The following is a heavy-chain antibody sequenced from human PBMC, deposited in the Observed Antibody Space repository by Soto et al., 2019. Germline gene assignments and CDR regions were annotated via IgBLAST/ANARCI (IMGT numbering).Heavy chain of an antibody. CDR2: LSGTGGST. J-gene: IGHJ6*03. D-gene: IGHD6-25*01. CDR3: AEVGYSSGWYSNYDMDV. CDR1: GFTFSSYA. V-gene: IGHV3-23*01. Sequence: PGVSLRLSCAASGFTFSSYAMGWVLQAPGKGLEWGSALSGTGGSTYYADSVKGRFTISRDNSKKTLSLQMNSLRAEDAAVYYCAEVGYSSGWYSNYDMDVWGKGTTVTDAS.